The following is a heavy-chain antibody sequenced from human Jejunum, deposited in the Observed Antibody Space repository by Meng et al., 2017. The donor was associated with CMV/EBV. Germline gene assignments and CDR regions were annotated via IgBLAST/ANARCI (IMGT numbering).Heavy chain of an antibody. CDR3: ARASRVLGGFDY. D-gene: IGHD3-16*01. CDR2: INTSVGYT. J-gene: IGHJ4*02. CDR1: GYTFTTYY. V-gene: IGHV1-46*01. Sequence: QVELVQFGGEVKKPGAPVKVSCKASGYTFTTYYMNWVRQAPGQGLEWMGIINTSVGYTSHAQKFQGRVTMTRDTSTSTVHMEVSSLRSADTAVYYCARASRVLGGFDYWGQGTLVTVSS.